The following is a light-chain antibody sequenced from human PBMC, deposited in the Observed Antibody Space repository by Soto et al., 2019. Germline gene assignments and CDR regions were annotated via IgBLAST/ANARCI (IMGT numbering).Light chain of an antibody. CDR2: GAS. V-gene: IGKV3-11*01. Sequence: EIVLTQSPATLSLSPGERATLSCRASQSVSSYLVWYQQRPGQAPRLLIYGASNRATGIPARFSGSGSGTDFTLTISSLEAEDFAVYYCQQRTYWPMTFGQGTRLEIK. CDR1: QSVSSY. CDR3: QQRTYWPMT. J-gene: IGKJ5*01.